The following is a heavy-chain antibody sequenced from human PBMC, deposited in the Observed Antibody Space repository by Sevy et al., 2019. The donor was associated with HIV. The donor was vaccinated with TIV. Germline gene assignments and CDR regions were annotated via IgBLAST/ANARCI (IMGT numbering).Heavy chain of an antibody. CDR2: IIPIFGTA. CDR1: GGTFSSYA. Sequence: ASVKVSCKASGGTFSSYAISWVRQAPGQGLEWMGGIIPIFGTANYAQKFQGRVTITADESTSTAYMELSSLRSEDTAVYYCGSVFETAIHDYWGQGTLVTVSS. CDR3: GSVFETAIHDY. V-gene: IGHV1-69*13. D-gene: IGHD2-21*02. J-gene: IGHJ4*02.